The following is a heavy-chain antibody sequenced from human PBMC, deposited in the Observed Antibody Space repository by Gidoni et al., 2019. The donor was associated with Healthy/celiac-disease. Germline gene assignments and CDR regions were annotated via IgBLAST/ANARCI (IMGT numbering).Heavy chain of an antibody. V-gene: IGHV3-48*03. Sequence: EVQLVESGGGLVQPGGSLSLSCAASGFTFSSYEMNWVRQAPGKGLEWVSYISSSGSTIYYADSLKGRFTISRDNAKNSLYLQMNSLRAEDTAVYYCARVYYYDSSGYYYSAFDIWGQGTMVTVSS. CDR3: ARVYYYDSSGYYYSAFDI. J-gene: IGHJ3*02. D-gene: IGHD3-22*01. CDR2: ISSSGSTI. CDR1: GFTFSSYE.